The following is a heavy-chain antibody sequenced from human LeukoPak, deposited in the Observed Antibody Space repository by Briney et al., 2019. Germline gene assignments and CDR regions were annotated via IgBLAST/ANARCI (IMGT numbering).Heavy chain of an antibody. D-gene: IGHD3-22*01. CDR3: VRAVHHLFYSDSSGYYGDAFDV. CDR2: IYSGGAI. J-gene: IGHJ3*01. Sequence: GGSLRLSCAASGFSVRTNYMSWVRQAPGKGLEWVSVIYSGGAIPYADSVKGRFTISRDNSRDTLHLQMSSLRVDDTAVYYCVRAVHHLFYSDSSGYYGDAFDVWGQGTVVALSS. CDR1: GFSVRTNY. V-gene: IGHV3-53*01.